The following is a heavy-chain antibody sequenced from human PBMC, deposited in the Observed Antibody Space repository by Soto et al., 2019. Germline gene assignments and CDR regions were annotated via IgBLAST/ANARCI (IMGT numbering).Heavy chain of an antibody. J-gene: IGHJ4*02. CDR1: GVSITSHY. Sequence: SETLALTCTVSGVSITSHYWTWIRQPPGKGLEWIGNIHYSGSTNYSPSLKGRVIISVDTSENQSSLKLSSVTTADTDVYYCTVGGAGHPFDYWGQGTLVTVSS. CDR2: IHYSGST. CDR3: TVGGAGHPFDY. D-gene: IGHD3-16*01. V-gene: IGHV4-59*11.